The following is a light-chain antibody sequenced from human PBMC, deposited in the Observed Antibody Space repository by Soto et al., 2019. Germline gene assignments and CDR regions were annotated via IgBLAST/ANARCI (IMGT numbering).Light chain of an antibody. CDR3: QQYNNWPPWT. J-gene: IGKJ1*01. CDR1: QSVSYN. Sequence: EIVVTQSPATLSVSPGEGATLSCRASQSVSYNVAWYQQRPGQAPRLLIYRASTRAPGIPARFSGTGSGTEFTLTITRLQSEDVAIYYYQQYNNWPPWTFGPGTKVEIK. V-gene: IGKV3-15*01. CDR2: RAS.